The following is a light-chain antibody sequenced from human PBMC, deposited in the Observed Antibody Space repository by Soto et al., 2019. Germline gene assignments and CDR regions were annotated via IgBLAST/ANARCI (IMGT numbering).Light chain of an antibody. V-gene: IGLV2-14*01. J-gene: IGLJ1*01. CDR2: EVS. CDR1: SSDVGGYNY. Sequence: QSALTQPASVSGSPGQSITISCTGTSSDVGGYNYVSWYQQHPGKAPKLMIYEVSNRPSGVSNRFSGSKSGNTASLNISGLHAEDEADSPCRSYTTSRTLYVFGTGTKVTV. CDR3: RSYTTSRTLYV.